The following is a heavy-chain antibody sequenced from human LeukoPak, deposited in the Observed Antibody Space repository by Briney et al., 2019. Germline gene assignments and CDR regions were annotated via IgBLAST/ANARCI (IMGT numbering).Heavy chain of an antibody. CDR3: AREPSMTTSLGWFDP. D-gene: IGHD4-11*01. J-gene: IGHJ5*02. CDR2: IYYSGST. CDR1: GGSISSYY. V-gene: IGHV4-59*01. Sequence: PSETLSLTCTVSGGSISSYYWSWIRQPPGKGLEWIGYIYYSGSTNYNPSLKSRVTISVDTSKNQFSLKLSSVTAADTAVYYCAREPSMTTSLGWFDPWGQGTLVTVSS.